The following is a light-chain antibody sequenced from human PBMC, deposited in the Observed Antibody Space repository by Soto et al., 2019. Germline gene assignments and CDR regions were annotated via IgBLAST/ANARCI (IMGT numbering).Light chain of an antibody. J-gene: IGLJ2*01. CDR3: CSYAGSYSFVL. Sequence: QSALTQPRSVSGSPGQSVTISCTGTSSDVGGYNYVSWYQHHPGKAPKLMIYDVGERPSGVPDRFSGSKSANTASLTISGLQAEDEADYYCCSYAGSYSFVLFGGGTKLTVL. CDR2: DVG. CDR1: SSDVGGYNY. V-gene: IGLV2-11*01.